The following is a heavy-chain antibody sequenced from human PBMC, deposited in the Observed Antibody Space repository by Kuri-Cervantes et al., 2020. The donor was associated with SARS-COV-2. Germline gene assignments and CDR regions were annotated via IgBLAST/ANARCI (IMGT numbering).Heavy chain of an antibody. CDR2: IYYSGST. J-gene: IGHJ5*02. V-gene: IGHV4-59*01. D-gene: IGHD2-8*01. Sequence: GSLRLSCAASGFTFSSYSMNWVRQAPGQGLEWIGYIYYSGSTNYNPSLKSRVTISVDTSKNQFSLKLSSVTAADTAVYYCAREIGMVYAIGNWFDPWGHGTLVTVSS. CDR3: AREIGMVYAIGNWFDP. CDR1: GFTFSSYS.